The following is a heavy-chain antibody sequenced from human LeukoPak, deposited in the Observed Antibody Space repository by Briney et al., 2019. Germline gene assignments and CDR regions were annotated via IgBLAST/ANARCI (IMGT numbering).Heavy chain of an antibody. Sequence: ASVKVSCKVSGYTLTELSMHWVRQAPGKGLEWMGGFDPEDGETIYAQKFQGRVTMTEDTSTDTAYMELSSLRSEDTAVYYCATFSPCHGSCSARYYYGMDVWGKGTTVTVSS. J-gene: IGHJ6*04. D-gene: IGHD3-10*01. CDR2: FDPEDGET. CDR3: ATFSPCHGSCSARYYYGMDV. V-gene: IGHV1-24*01. CDR1: GYTLTELS.